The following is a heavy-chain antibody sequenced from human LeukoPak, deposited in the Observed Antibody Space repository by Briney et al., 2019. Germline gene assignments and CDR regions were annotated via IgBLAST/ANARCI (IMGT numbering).Heavy chain of an antibody. Sequence: GGSLRLSCAASGFTFSNYGMHWVRQAPGKGLEWVAVVGYDGSNKYYADSVKGRFTISRDNSNNTLYLQMSSLRAEDTAVYYCARDFCGGKGDYFDYWGQGTLVTVSS. D-gene: IGHD4-23*01. CDR3: ARDFCGGKGDYFDY. V-gene: IGHV3-33*01. CDR1: GFTFSNYG. CDR2: VGYDGSNK. J-gene: IGHJ4*02.